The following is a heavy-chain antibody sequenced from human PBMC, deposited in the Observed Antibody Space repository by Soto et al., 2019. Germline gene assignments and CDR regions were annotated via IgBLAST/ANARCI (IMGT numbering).Heavy chain of an antibody. J-gene: IGHJ5*02. CDR1: GGSISSGDYY. D-gene: IGHD2-2*01. V-gene: IGHV4-30-4*01. Sequence: QVQLQESGPGLVKPSQTLSLTCSVSGGSISSGDYYWSWIRQPPGKGLEWIGYMFYTGTTYYNPSLQGRMTISMDTSNNEFSMRLTSVTAADTAEYHCAIVVRFCSSPSCRGRNWFDPWGNGTRVTVSS. CDR2: MFYTGTT. CDR3: AIVVRFCSSPSCRGRNWFDP.